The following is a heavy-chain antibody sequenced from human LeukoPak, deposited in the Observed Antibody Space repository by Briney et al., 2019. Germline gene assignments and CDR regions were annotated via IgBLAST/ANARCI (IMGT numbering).Heavy chain of an antibody. D-gene: IGHD3-9*01. Sequence: SETLSLTCTVSGGSISSYYWSWIRQPPGKGLEWIGYIYYSGSTNYNPSLKSRVTISVDTSKNQFSLKLSSVTAADTAVYYCARVLPGHDAFDIWGQGTMVTVSS. CDR3: ARVLPGHDAFDI. J-gene: IGHJ3*02. CDR2: IYYSGST. CDR1: GGSISSYY. V-gene: IGHV4-59*01.